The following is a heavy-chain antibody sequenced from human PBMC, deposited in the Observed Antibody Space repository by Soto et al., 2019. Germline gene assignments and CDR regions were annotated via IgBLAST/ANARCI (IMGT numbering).Heavy chain of an antibody. D-gene: IGHD3-10*01. V-gene: IGHV3-30*18. CDR1: GFTFSSYG. Sequence: GGSLRLSCAASGFTFSSYGMHWVRQAPGKGLEWVAVISYDGSNKYYADSVKGRFTISRDNSKNTLYLQMNSLRAEDTAVYYCAKDFVYFRDYYYGMDVWGQGTTVTVSS. CDR2: ISYDGSNK. CDR3: AKDFVYFRDYYYGMDV. J-gene: IGHJ6*02.